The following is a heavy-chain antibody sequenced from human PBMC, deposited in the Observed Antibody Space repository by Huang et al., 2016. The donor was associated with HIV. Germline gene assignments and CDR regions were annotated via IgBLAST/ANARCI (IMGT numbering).Heavy chain of an antibody. CDR1: GYAFTSYY. CDR3: ARDRDFYDSSGYWGFNYFDY. Sequence: QVQLVQSGAEVKKPGASVKVSCKASGYAFTSYYMHWVRQAPGQGLAWMGIINTSDGSTSYAQKFQGRVTTTRDTSTNTVFMDLSSLSSEDTAGYYCARDRDFYDSSGYWGFNYFDYWGQGTLVTVSS. J-gene: IGHJ4*02. CDR2: INTSDGST. D-gene: IGHD3-22*01. V-gene: IGHV1-46*01.